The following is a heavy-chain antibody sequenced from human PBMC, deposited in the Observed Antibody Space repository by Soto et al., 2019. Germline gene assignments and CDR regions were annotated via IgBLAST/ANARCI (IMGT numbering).Heavy chain of an antibody. Sequence: SETLSLTCAVSGCSISSYYWNWLRQPPGKGLEWIGYIYYSGSTNYNPSLKSRVTISVDTSKNQFSLKLSSVTAADTAVYYCARWGSSGYPDYWGQGTLVTVSS. D-gene: IGHD3-22*01. CDR1: GCSISSYY. V-gene: IGHV4-59*01. CDR3: ARWGSSGYPDY. CDR2: IYYSGST. J-gene: IGHJ4*02.